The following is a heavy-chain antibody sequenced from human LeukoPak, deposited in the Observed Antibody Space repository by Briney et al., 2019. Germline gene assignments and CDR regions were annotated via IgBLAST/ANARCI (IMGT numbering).Heavy chain of an antibody. CDR3: ARIAARDYYYYYYMDV. J-gene: IGHJ6*03. CDR1: GGTFSSYA. Sequence: GASVKVSCKASGGTFSSYAISWVRQAPGQGIEWMGGIIPIFGTANYAQKFQGRDTITTDESTSTAYMELSSLRSEDTAVYYCARIAARDYYYYYYMDVWGKGTTVTVSS. CDR2: IIPIFGTA. V-gene: IGHV1-69*05. D-gene: IGHD6-6*01.